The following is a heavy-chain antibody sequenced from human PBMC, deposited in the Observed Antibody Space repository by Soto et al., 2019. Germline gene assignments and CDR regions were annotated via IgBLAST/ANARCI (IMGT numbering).Heavy chain of an antibody. CDR3: AKLGY. J-gene: IGHJ4*02. D-gene: IGHD3-3*01. CDR1: GFTFDDYA. CDR2: ISWNSGSI. V-gene: IGHV3-9*01. Sequence: EVQLVESGGGLVQPGRSLRLSCAASGFTFDDYAMHWVRQAPGKGLEWVSGISWNSGSIGYADSVKGRFTISRDNAKNSLYLKRNSRRAEDTPLYYCAKLGYGAQGPLFTVSS.